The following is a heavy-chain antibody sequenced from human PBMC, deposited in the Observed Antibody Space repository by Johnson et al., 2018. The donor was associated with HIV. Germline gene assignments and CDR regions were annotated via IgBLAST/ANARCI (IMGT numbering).Heavy chain of an antibody. Sequence: EVQLVEYGGGLVQPGGSLRLSCAASGFTFSSYWMSWVRQAPGKGLEWVANIKQDGSEKYYVDSVKGRFTISRDNAKNSLYLQMNSLRAEDTAVYYCARDRIPYNWNYEGDAFDIWGQGTMVTVSS. CDR2: IKQDGSEK. V-gene: IGHV3-7*01. CDR1: GFTFSSYW. D-gene: IGHD1-7*01. J-gene: IGHJ3*02. CDR3: ARDRIPYNWNYEGDAFDI.